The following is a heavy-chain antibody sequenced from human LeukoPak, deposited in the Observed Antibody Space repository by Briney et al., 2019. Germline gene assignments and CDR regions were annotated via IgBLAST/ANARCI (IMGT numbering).Heavy chain of an antibody. J-gene: IGHJ3*02. CDR2: IFSGGST. V-gene: IGHV3-53*01. D-gene: IGHD3-9*01. CDR3: ARVIVTGYWDAFDI. CDR1: GFTVSSNH. Sequence: GGSLRLSCAASGFTVSSNHMSWVRQAPGKGLEWVSVIFSGGSTYYADSVKGRFTISRDNSKNTLYLQMNSLRAEDTAVYYCARVIVTGYWDAFDIWGQGTMVTVPS.